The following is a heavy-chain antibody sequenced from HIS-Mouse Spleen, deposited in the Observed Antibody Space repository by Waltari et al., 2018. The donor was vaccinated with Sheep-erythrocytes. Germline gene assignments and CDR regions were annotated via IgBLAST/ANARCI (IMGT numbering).Heavy chain of an antibody. CDR3: ARETGIAASKRAFDI. V-gene: IGHV4-31*03. CDR2: SYYSGST. CDR1: GGSISSGGYY. J-gene: IGHJ3*02. Sequence: QVQLQESGPGLVKPSQTLSLTCTVSGGSISSGGYYWSWIRQHPGKGLEWIGYSYYSGSTYYNPSLKSRVTISVDTSKNQFSLKLSSVTAADTAVYYCARETGIAASKRAFDIWGQGTMVTVSS. D-gene: IGHD6-13*01.